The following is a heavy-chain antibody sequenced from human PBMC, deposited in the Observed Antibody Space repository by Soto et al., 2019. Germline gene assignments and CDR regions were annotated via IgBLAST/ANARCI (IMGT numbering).Heavy chain of an antibody. V-gene: IGHV4-39*01. CDR1: GGSISSSSYY. Sequence: QLQLQESGPGLVKPSETLSLTCTVSGGSISSSSYYWGWIRQPPGKGLEWIGKIYYSGNTYYNPSLKRRVTLSEDTFKNQFSLNLSSVNHAYTAVYFCARQSPYYYIWGSYRYSACYFDLWGRGTLVTVSS. J-gene: IGHJ2*01. D-gene: IGHD3-16*02. CDR3: ARQSPYYYIWGSYRYSACYFDL. CDR2: IYYSGNT.